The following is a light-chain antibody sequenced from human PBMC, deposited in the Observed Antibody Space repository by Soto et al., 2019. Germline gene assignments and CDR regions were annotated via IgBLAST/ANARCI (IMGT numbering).Light chain of an antibody. Sequence: IVFTQSPGTLSLSPGARATLSCRARQSVSSSYLAWYQQKPGQAPRLLIYGASSRATGIPDRFSGSGSGTDFTLTISRLEPEDFAVYYCQQYGSSPRTFGQGTKLEIK. V-gene: IGKV3-20*01. J-gene: IGKJ1*01. CDR1: QSVSSSY. CDR3: QQYGSSPRT. CDR2: GAS.